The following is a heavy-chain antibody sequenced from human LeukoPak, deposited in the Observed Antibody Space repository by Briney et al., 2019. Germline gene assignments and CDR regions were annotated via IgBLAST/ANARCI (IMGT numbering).Heavy chain of an antibody. J-gene: IGHJ4*02. CDR3: ASSHRYGSGAFGRFDY. CDR1: EFTFGDYY. CDR2: IGGSGSTI. D-gene: IGHD3-10*01. V-gene: IGHV3-11*01. Sequence: GGSLKLSFPAPEFTFGDYYISWIRKAPGKGRGWVSSIGGSGSTIYYADSVKGRFTISRDNAKNSLYLQMNSLRAEDTAVYYCASSHRYGSGAFGRFDYWGQGTLVTVSS.